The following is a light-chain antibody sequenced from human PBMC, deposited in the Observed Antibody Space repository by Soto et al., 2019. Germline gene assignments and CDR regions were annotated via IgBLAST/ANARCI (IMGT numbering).Light chain of an antibody. Sequence: IVSTQSPGTLSLSPGERATLSCRASQSVSSSYLAWYQQKPGQAPRLLIYGASSRATGTPDRFSGSGSGTDFTLTFSRLEPEDFAVYYCQQYGSSPYTFGQGTKLEIK. CDR3: QQYGSSPYT. V-gene: IGKV3-20*01. CDR1: QSVSSSY. CDR2: GAS. J-gene: IGKJ2*01.